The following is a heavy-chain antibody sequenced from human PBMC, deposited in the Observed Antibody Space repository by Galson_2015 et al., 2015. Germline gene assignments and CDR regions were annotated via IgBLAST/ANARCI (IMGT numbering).Heavy chain of an antibody. J-gene: IGHJ6*02. CDR2: IKSKTDGGTT. D-gene: IGHD6-13*01. Sequence: SLRLSCAASGFTFSNAWMSWVRPAPGKGLGWVGRIKSKTDGGTTDYAAPVKGRFTISRDDSKNTLYLQMNSLKTEDTAVYYCTTAAAGMGNDKIDDHDYYYYYGMDVWGQGTTVTVSS. V-gene: IGHV3-15*01. CDR1: GFTFSNAW. CDR3: TTAAAGMGNDKIDDHDYYYYYGMDV.